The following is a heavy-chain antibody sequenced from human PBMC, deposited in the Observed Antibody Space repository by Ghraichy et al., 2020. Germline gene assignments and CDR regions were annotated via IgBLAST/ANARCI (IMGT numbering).Heavy chain of an antibody. D-gene: IGHD6-13*01. CDR3: TRLSYSSPDY. CDR1: GFTVSSNY. J-gene: IGHJ4*02. V-gene: IGHV3-66*04. Sequence: GGSLRLSCEASGFTVSSNYMSWVRQAPGKGLEWVSVIYSGDSTYYADSAKGRFTISRDNSKNTLYLQMNSLRAEDTAVYYCTRLSYSSPDYWGQGTLVTVSS. CDR2: IYSGDST.